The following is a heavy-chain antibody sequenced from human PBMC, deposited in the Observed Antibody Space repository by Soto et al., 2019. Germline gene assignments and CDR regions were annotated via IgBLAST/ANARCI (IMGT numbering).Heavy chain of an antibody. D-gene: IGHD1-7*01. Sequence: GGSLRLSCVASGFTFGSHGMHWVRQAPGKGLEWVAVIWSDGGIKYYTDSVKGRFTVSRDNSRKKLYLQMNSLRVEDTAVYYCARDSRRELLDYWGQGTPVTVSS. V-gene: IGHV3-33*01. CDR2: IWSDGGIK. CDR1: GFTFGSHG. CDR3: ARDSRRELLDY. J-gene: IGHJ4*02.